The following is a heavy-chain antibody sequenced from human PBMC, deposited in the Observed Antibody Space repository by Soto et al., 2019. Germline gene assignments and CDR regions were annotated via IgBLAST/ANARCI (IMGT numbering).Heavy chain of an antibody. D-gene: IGHD5-18*01. CDR3: ARSYGGYSYGYFDY. J-gene: IGHJ4*02. Sequence: PSETLSLTCTVSGGSISNSSYYWGWIRQPPGKGLEWIGSIYYSGSTYYNPSLKSRVIISVDTSKNQFSLKLSSVTAADTAVYYCARSYGGYSYGYFDYWGQGTLVTVSS. CDR2: IYYSGST. CDR1: GGSISNSSYY. V-gene: IGHV4-39*01.